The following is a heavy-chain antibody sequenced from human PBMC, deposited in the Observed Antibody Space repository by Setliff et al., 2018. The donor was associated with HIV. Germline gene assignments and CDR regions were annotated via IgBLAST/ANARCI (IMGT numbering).Heavy chain of an antibody. V-gene: IGHV4-4*08. J-gene: IGHJ3*02. D-gene: IGHD1-26*01. CDR2: IYTSGST. Sequence: SETLSLTCTVSGGSISSYYWSWIRQPPGKGLEWIGYIYTSGSTNYNPSLKSRVTISVDTSKKQLSLKLSSVTAADTALYYCARVELLHDAFDIWGQGTMVTVSS. CDR3: ARVELLHDAFDI. CDR1: GGSISSYY.